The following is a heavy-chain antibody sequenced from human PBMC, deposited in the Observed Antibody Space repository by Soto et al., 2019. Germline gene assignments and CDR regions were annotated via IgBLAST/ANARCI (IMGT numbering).Heavy chain of an antibody. Sequence: ASVKVSCKASGYTFTSYDINWVRQATGQGLEWMGWMNPNSGNTGYSQKFQGRVTITRDTSASTAYMELSSLRSEDTAVYYCARAVAVAADFDYWGQGTLVTVLS. CDR3: ARAVAVAADFDY. V-gene: IGHV1-8*01. J-gene: IGHJ4*02. CDR2: MNPNSGNT. D-gene: IGHD6-19*01. CDR1: GYTFTSYD.